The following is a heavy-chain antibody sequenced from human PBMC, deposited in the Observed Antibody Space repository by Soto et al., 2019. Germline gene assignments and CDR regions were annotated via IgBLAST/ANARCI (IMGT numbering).Heavy chain of an antibody. D-gene: IGHD2-2*01. Sequence: SVILSLTCRVSGRSVNSGRLFWRWTRPTPAVGLEWIGTLFHSGSTNYNPSLRSRLTMSVDTSKNQFPLKLSAVTAADTSVYYCARDSSTSHNIHHYYGVNVWGQGSTLTVSS. CDR3: ARDSSTSHNIHHYYGVNV. CDR1: GRSVNSGRLF. CDR2: LFHSGST. V-gene: IGHV4-61*01. J-gene: IGHJ6*02.